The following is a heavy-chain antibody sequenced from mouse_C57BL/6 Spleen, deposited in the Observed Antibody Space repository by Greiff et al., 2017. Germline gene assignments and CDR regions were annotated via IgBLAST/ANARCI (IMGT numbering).Heavy chain of an antibody. CDR2: ISYDGSN. V-gene: IGHV3-6*01. Sequence: ESGPGLVKPSQSLSLTCSVTGYSITSGYYWNWIRQFPGNKLEWMGYISYDGSNNYNPSLKNRISITRDTSKNQFFLKLNSVTTEDTATYYCASQRKGRGYAMDYWGQGTSVTVSS. J-gene: IGHJ4*01. CDR3: ASQRKGRGYAMDY. CDR1: GYSITSGYY.